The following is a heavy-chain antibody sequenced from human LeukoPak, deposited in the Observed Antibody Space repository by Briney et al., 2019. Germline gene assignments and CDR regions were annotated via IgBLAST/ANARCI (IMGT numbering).Heavy chain of an antibody. CDR3: TKDSSVPFGITD. CDR1: GFTFSRYA. Sequence: GGSLRLSCAASGFTFSRYAMSWVRQAPGKGLEWVSAIGGSGSNTYYADSVKGRFTISRDNSKSTLSLQLNSLRDEDTAVYYCTKDSSVPFGITDWGQGTLVTVSS. CDR2: IGGSGSNT. D-gene: IGHD5/OR15-5a*01. V-gene: IGHV3-23*01. J-gene: IGHJ4*02.